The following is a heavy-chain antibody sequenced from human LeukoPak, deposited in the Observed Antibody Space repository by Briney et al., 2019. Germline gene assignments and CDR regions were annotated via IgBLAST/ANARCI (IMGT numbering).Heavy chain of an antibody. V-gene: IGHV3-23*01. CDR3: AKARPAAIRGYYFDY. CDR1: GFTFSSYA. Sequence: GGSLRLSCAASGFTFSSYAMSWVRQAPGKGLEWVSAISGSGGSTYYADSVKGRFTISRDNSKNTLYLQMNSLRAEDTAVHYCAKARPAAIRGYYFDYWGQGTLVTVSS. CDR2: ISGSGGST. J-gene: IGHJ4*02. D-gene: IGHD2-2*02.